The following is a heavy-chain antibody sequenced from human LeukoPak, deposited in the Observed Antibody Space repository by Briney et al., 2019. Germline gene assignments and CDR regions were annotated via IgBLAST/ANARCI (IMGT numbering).Heavy chain of an antibody. CDR1: GYTFTSYG. J-gene: IGHJ3*02. CDR2: ISAYNGNT. V-gene: IGHV1-18*01. Sequence: ASVKVSCKASGYTFTSYGISWVRQAPGQGLEWMGWISAYNGNTNYAQKLQGRVTMTTDTSTSTAYMELRSLRSDDTAVYYCARDLGSGWYGGDAFDIWGQGTMVTVSS. D-gene: IGHD6-19*01. CDR3: ARDLGSGWYGGDAFDI.